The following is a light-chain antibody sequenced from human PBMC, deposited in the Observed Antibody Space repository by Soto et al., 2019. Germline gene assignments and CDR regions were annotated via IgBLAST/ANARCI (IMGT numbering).Light chain of an antibody. CDR1: QSISSN. V-gene: IGKV1-39*01. Sequence: DIQMTQSPASLSASVGDRVTITFRASQSISSNLNWYQQKPGKAPKLLIYAASNLRSGVPSRFSGSGSGTDFTLTISSLQPEDFAAYYCQQSFNTPRTFGQGTRLEIK. CDR2: AAS. J-gene: IGKJ5*01. CDR3: QQSFNTPRT.